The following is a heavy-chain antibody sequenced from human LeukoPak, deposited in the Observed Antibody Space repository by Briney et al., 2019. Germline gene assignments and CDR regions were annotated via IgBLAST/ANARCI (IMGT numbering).Heavy chain of an antibody. CDR1: GFTFSSYS. CDR3: ARGRWFVESHKYNWFDP. Sequence: GGSLRLSCAASGFTFSSYSMNWVRQAPGKGLEWVSSISSSSSYIYYADSVKGRFTISRDNAKNSLYLQMNSLRAEDTAVYYCARGRWFVESHKYNWFDPWGQGTLVTVSS. CDR2: ISSSSSYI. V-gene: IGHV3-21*01. D-gene: IGHD3-10*01. J-gene: IGHJ5*02.